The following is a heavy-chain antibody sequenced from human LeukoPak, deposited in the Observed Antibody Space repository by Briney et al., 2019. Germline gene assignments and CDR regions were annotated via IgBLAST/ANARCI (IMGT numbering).Heavy chain of an antibody. Sequence: SETLSLTCTVSGGSISSGSYYWSWIRQPAGKGLEWIWRIYTSGSTNYNPSLKSRVTISVDTSKNQFSLKLSSVTAADTAVYYCARARKGYSSSSSAAFDIWGQGTMVTVSS. J-gene: IGHJ3*02. CDR3: ARARKGYSSSSSAAFDI. CDR2: IYTSGST. CDR1: GGSISSGSYY. D-gene: IGHD6-6*01. V-gene: IGHV4-61*02.